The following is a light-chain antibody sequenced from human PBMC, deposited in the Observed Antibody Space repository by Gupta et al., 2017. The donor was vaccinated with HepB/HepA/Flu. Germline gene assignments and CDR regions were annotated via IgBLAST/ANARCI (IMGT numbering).Light chain of an antibody. CDR3: QQSYSTPCT. CDR2: AAS. J-gene: IGKJ1*01. V-gene: IGKV1-39*01. Sequence: DIQMTHSPSSLSASVGDRVTITCRASQSISNYLNWYQQKPGKAPKLLIYAASNLESGVPSRFSGSGSGTDFTFTISSLQPEDFATYYCQQSYSTPCTFGQGTKVEIK. CDR1: QSISNY.